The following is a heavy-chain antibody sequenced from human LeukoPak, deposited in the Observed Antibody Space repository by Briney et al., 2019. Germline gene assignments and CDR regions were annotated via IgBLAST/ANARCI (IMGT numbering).Heavy chain of an antibody. CDR3: ATRIAAAGIWSWFDP. CDR1: GFTFSSYA. V-gene: IGHV3-23*01. CDR2: ISGSGGST. D-gene: IGHD6-13*01. J-gene: IGHJ5*02. Sequence: PGGSLRLSCAASGFTFSSYAMSWVRQAPGKGLEWVSAISGSGGSTYYADSVKGRFTISRDNSKNTLYLQMNSLRAEDTAVYYCATRIAAAGIWSWFDPWGQGTLVTVSS.